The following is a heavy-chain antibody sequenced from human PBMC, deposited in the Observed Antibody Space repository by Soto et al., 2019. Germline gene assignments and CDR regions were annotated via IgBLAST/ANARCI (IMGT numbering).Heavy chain of an antibody. Sequence: LSLTCVVYGGSLTGYYWSWIRQPPGRGLEWIGEINPTGSPKYNPSLMSRVTISVDTSKNQFSMKLSSVTAADTAVFYCARSREQWLVDAFDIWGQGTMVTVSS. CDR2: INPTGSP. V-gene: IGHV4-34*01. CDR3: ARSREQWLVDAFDI. D-gene: IGHD6-19*01. J-gene: IGHJ3*02. CDR1: GGSLTGYY.